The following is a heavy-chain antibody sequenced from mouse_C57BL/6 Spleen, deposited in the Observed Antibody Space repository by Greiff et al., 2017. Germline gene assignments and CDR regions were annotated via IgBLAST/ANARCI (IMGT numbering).Heavy chain of an antibody. Sequence: VQLQQSGPELVKPGASVKIPCKASGYTFTDYNMGWVKQSHGKSLEWIGDINPNNGGTIYNQKFKGKATLTVDKSSSTAYMELRSLTSEDTAVYYCAIYYDYFDYWGQGTTLTVSS. D-gene: IGHD2-4*01. V-gene: IGHV1-18*01. CDR3: AIYYDYFDY. J-gene: IGHJ2*01. CDR1: GYTFTDYN. CDR2: INPNNGGT.